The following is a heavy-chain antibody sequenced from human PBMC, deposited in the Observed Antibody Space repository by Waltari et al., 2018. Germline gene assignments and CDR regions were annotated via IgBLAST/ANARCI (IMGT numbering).Heavy chain of an antibody. CDR3: ARSCGLRCHWFDP. CDR2: INIDESGT. Sequence: EVQLVESGGGLVQHGGSLRLCCAASGFTFYRYWMHWVRQAPGKGLVWVARINIDESGTSYADSVKGRFTISRDNTKNTLYLQMNSLRAEYTAVYYCARSCGLRCHWFDPWGQGTLVTVSS. D-gene: IGHD4-17*01. CDR1: GFTFYRYW. J-gene: IGHJ5*02. V-gene: IGHV3-74*01.